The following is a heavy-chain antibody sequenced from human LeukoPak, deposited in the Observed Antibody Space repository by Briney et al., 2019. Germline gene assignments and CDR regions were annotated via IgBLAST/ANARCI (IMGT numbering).Heavy chain of an antibody. CDR3: ARDRGGTRGDGFDL. Sequence: SETLSLTCTVPGGSISSYYWSWIRQPAGKGRGWRGRVYTRGSTNYNPSLKSRVTISLDQSKNQFSLELTSVTAADTAVYYCARDRGGTRGDGFDLWGQGTTVTVSS. D-gene: IGHD1-1*01. V-gene: IGHV4-4*07. CDR1: GGSISSYY. J-gene: IGHJ3*01. CDR2: VYTRGST.